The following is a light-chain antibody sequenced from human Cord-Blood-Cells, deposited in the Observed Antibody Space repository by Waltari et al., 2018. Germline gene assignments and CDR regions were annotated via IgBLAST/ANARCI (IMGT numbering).Light chain of an antibody. CDR2: GAS. CDR3: QQYNNWHPWT. J-gene: IGKJ1*01. CDR1: QSVSSN. Sequence: EIVMTQSPATLSVSPGERATLSCRASQSVSSNLAWYQQKPGQAPRLLIYGASTRATGIPARLSGSGSGTEVTLTISSLQSEDFAVYYCQQYNNWHPWTFGQGTKVEIK. V-gene: IGKV3-15*01.